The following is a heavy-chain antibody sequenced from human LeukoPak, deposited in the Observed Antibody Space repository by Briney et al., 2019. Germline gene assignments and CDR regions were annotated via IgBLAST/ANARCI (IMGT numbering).Heavy chain of an antibody. CDR2: IRYDGSNK. Sequence: GGSLRLSCAASGFTFSSYGMHWVRQAPGKGLEWVAFIRYDGSNKYYADSVKGRFTISRDNSKNTLYLQMNSLRAEDTAVYYCAKEGDYYDSSGYSSYFDYWGQGTLVTVSS. CDR3: AKEGDYYDSSGYSSYFDY. J-gene: IGHJ4*02. D-gene: IGHD3-22*01. V-gene: IGHV3-30*02. CDR1: GFTFSSYG.